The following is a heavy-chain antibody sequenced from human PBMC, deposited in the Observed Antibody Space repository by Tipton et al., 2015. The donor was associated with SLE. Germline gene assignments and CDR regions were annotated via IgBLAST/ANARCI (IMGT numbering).Heavy chain of an antibody. V-gene: IGHV4-59*12. D-gene: IGHD5-12*01. Sequence: TLSLTCTVSGGSINNYYWSWIRQPPGKGLEWIGYIYYSGSTNYNPSLKSRVTISVDTSKNQFSLKLNSVTAADTAVYYCARRHYSGPFDSWGQGTLVTVSS. CDR1: GGSINNYY. CDR3: ARRHYSGPFDS. CDR2: IYYSGST. J-gene: IGHJ4*02.